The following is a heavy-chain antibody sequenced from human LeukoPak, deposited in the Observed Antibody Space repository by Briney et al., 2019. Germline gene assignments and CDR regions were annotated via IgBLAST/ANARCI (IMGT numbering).Heavy chain of an antibody. D-gene: IGHD6-13*01. Sequence: PGGSLRLSCAASGFTFSSYSMSWVRQAPGKGLEWVSSISSSSSYIYYADSVRGRFTISRDNAKNSLYLQMNSLRAEDTAVYYCARGRPLAAADGGQPPDYWGQGTLVTVSS. J-gene: IGHJ4*02. V-gene: IGHV3-21*01. CDR1: GFTFSSYS. CDR2: ISSSSSYI. CDR3: ARGRPLAAADGGQPPDY.